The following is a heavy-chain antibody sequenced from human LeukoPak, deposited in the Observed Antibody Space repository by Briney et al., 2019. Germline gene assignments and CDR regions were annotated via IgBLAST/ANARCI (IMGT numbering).Heavy chain of an antibody. CDR1: GFTFSSCW. Sequence: PGGSLRLACAAAGFTFSSCWMRWVRHAPGEGLVWVTRSNSDGSSKSNADSVKGRCTITRDNAHNTPYLQMSSLRGDDTAVYYCARVTSLTGTIFDSWGQGTLVTVSS. D-gene: IGHD1-7*01. CDR3: ARVTSLTGTIFDS. V-gene: IGHV3-74*01. J-gene: IGHJ4*02. CDR2: SNSDGSSK.